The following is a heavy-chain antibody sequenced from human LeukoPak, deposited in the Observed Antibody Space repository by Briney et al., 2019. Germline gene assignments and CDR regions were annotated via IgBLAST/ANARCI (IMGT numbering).Heavy chain of an antibody. CDR3: ARDAHYYGSGSYYTDAFDI. CDR1: GGTFSSYA. Sequence: SVTVSCKASGGTFSSYAISWVRQAPGQGLEWXXXXIPIFGTANYAQKFQGRVTITADKSTSTAYMELSSLRSEDTAVYYCARDAHYYGSGSYYTDAFDIWGQGTMVTVSS. J-gene: IGHJ3*02. CDR2: XIPIFGTA. D-gene: IGHD3-10*01. V-gene: IGHV1-69*06.